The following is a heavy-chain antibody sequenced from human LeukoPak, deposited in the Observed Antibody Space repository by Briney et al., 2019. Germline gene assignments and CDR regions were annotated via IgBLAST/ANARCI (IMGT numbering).Heavy chain of an antibody. D-gene: IGHD2-2*02. CDR2: INHSGST. Sequence: PSETRSLTCGVSGGSVINTNWWTWVRQPPGKGLEWIGEINHSGSTNCNPSLKSRVTISVDTSKNQFSLKLSSVTAADTAVYYCARCQGRSTSCYRGTDYWGQGTLVTVSS. CDR1: GGSVINTNW. V-gene: IGHV4-4*02. J-gene: IGHJ4*02. CDR3: ARCQGRSTSCYRGTDY.